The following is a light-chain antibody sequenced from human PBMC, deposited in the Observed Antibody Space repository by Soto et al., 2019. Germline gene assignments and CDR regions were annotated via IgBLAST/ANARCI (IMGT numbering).Light chain of an antibody. CDR1: NSDVGSYNL. J-gene: IGLJ1*01. V-gene: IGLV2-23*01. Sequence: QSVLTQPASVSGSPGQSITISCTGTNSDVGSYNLVSWYQQHPGEAPKLVIYKGSERPSGVSNRFSGSKSGNTASLTISGLQAEDEADYYCCSYAGSITFYVFATGTKVTVL. CDR2: KGS. CDR3: CSYAGSITFYV.